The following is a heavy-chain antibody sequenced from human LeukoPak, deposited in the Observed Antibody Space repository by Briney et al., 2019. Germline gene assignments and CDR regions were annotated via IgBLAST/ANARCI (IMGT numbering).Heavy chain of an antibody. Sequence: GASVKVSCKASGCTFTSYDINWVRQATGQGLEWMGWMNPNSGNTGYAQKFQGRVTITRNTSISTAYMELSSLRSEDTAVYYCARGEFWSGYYRFDYWGQGTLVTVSS. V-gene: IGHV1-8*03. CDR1: GCTFTSYD. J-gene: IGHJ4*02. CDR2: MNPNSGNT. D-gene: IGHD3-3*01. CDR3: ARGEFWSGYYRFDY.